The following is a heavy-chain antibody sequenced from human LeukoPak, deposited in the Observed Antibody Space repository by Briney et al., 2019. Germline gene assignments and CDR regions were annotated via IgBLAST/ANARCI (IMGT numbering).Heavy chain of an antibody. CDR3: ARAPGSYQMDY. D-gene: IGHD1-26*01. J-gene: IGHJ4*02. CDR1: GGSISRYY. V-gene: IGHV4-59*01. Sequence: SETLSLTCTVSGGSISRYYWSWIRQPPGKGLEWIGYIYYSGSTNYNPSLKSRVIISVDTSKNQFSLKLTSVTAADTAVYYCARAPGSYQMDYWGQGTLVTVSS. CDR2: IYYSGST.